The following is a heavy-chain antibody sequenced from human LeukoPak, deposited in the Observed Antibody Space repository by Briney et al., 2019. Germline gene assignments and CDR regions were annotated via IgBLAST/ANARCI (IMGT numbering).Heavy chain of an antibody. J-gene: IGHJ4*02. D-gene: IGHD2-2*01. CDR2: ISSSSSYI. CDR1: GFTFTSFG. V-gene: IGHV3-21*01. Sequence: GGSLRLSCAASGFTFTSFGMHWVRQPPGKGLEWVSSISSSSSYIYYADSVKGRFTISRDNAKNSLYLQMNSLRAEDTAVYYCARDDRWDCSSTSCYAFDYWGQGTLVTVSS. CDR3: ARDDRWDCSSTSCYAFDY.